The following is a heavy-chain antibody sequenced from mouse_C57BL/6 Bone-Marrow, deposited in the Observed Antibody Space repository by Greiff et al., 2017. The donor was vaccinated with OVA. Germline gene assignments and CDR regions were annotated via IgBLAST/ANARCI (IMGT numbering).Heavy chain of an antibody. CDR3: ARYDGYYVLWFAY. J-gene: IGHJ3*01. V-gene: IGHV1-81*01. CDR2: IYPRSGNT. D-gene: IGHD2-3*01. CDR1: GYTFTSYG. Sequence: QVQLKESGAELARPGASVKLSCKASGYTFTSYGISWVKQRTGQGLEWIGEIYPRSGNTYYNEKFKGKATLTADKSSSTAYMELRSLTSEDSAVYFCARYDGYYVLWFAYWGQGTLVTVSA.